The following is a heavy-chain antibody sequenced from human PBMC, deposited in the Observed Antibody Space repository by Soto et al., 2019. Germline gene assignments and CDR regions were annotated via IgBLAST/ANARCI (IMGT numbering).Heavy chain of an antibody. D-gene: IGHD1-26*01. CDR3: ARDFKPYSGPYYYYGMDV. CDR2: IWYDGSNK. J-gene: IGHJ6*02. CDR1: GFTFSSYG. Sequence: GGSLRLSCAASGFTFSSYGMHWVRQAPGKGLEWVAVIWYDGSNKYYADSVKGRFTISRDNSKNTLYLQMNSLRAEDTAVYYCARDFKPYSGPYYYYGMDVWGQGTTVTVSS. V-gene: IGHV3-33*01.